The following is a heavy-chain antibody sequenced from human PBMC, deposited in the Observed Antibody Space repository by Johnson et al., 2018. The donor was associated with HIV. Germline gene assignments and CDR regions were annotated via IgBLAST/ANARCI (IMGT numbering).Heavy chain of an antibody. Sequence: QVQLVESGGGVVQPGRSLRLSCAASGFTFSSYAMHWVRQAPGKGLEWVAVISYDGSNKYYADSVKGRFTISRDNSKNTLYLQMNSLRAEDTAVYYCAKDREWLVPTPLDAFDIWGQGTKVTVSS. CDR1: GFTFSSYA. V-gene: IGHV3-30-3*01. J-gene: IGHJ3*02. CDR2: ISYDGSNK. CDR3: AKDREWLVPTPLDAFDI. D-gene: IGHD6-19*01.